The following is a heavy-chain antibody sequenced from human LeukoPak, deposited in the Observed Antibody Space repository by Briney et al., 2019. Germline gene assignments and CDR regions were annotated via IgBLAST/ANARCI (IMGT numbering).Heavy chain of an antibody. Sequence: GSVKVSCKGSGYSFASYWIAWVRQMPGKGLEWMGGIYLGNSEITYSPSFQGQVTISADKSVSTAYLHWSSLKASDTAIYYCARHLSSISSCPNYWGQGTLVTVSS. D-gene: IGHD2-2*01. CDR3: ARHLSSISSCPNY. CDR2: IYLGNSEI. V-gene: IGHV5-51*01. CDR1: GYSFASYW. J-gene: IGHJ4*02.